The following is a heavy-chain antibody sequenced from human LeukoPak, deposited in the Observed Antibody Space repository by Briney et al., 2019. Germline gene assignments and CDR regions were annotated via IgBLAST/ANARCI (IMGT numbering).Heavy chain of an antibody. D-gene: IGHD3-9*01. V-gene: IGHV3-66*01. CDR2: IYSGGST. Sequence: GGFLRLSCAASGFTVSSNYMSWVRQAPGKGLEWVSVIYSGGSTYYADSVKGRFTISRDNSKNTLYLQMNSLRAEDTAVYYCARAQGDYDILTGYYHWFDPWGQGTLVTVSS. CDR1: GFTVSSNY. J-gene: IGHJ5*02. CDR3: ARAQGDYDILTGYYHWFDP.